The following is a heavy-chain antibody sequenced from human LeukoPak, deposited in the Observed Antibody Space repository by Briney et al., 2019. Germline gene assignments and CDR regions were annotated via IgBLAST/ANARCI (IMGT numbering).Heavy chain of an antibody. D-gene: IGHD3-3*01. J-gene: IGHJ4*02. Sequence: GGSLRLSCAASGFTFSSYWMNWVRQAPGKGLEWVANIKQDGSEKYYVDSVKGRFTISRDNAKNTLYLQMNSLRAEDTAVYYCARDLSTRYDFWSGYFDYWGQGTLVTVSS. CDR2: IKQDGSEK. CDR3: ARDLSTRYDFWSGYFDY. CDR1: GFTFSSYW. V-gene: IGHV3-7*01.